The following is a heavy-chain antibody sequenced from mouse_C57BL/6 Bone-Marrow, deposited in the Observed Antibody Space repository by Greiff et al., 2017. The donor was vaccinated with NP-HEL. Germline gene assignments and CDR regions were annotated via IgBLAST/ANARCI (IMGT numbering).Heavy chain of an antibody. CDR1: GFTFSDYY. V-gene: IGHV5-12*01. J-gene: IGHJ4*01. CDR3: AREDWYAMDY. Sequence: EVKVVESGGGLVQPGGSLKLSCAASGFTFSDYYMYWVRQTPEKRLEWVAYISNGGGSTYYPDTVKGRFTISRDNAKNTLYLQMSRLKSEDTAMYYCAREDWYAMDYWGQGTSVTVSS. CDR2: ISNGGGST. D-gene: IGHD4-1*01.